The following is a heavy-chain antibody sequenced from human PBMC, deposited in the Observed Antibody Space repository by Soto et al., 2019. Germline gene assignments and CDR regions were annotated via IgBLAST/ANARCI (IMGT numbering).Heavy chain of an antibody. CDR2: ISSSSSTL. V-gene: IGHV3-48*03. J-gene: IGHJ3*02. CDR1: GFTFSSYE. Sequence: EVQLVESGGDLVQPGGSLRLSCAASGFTFSSYEMNWVRQAPGKGLEWVSYISSSSSTLYYADSVKGRFTISRDNAKNSLYLQMNSLRAEDTAVYYCARDHHTGAFDIWGQGTMVTVSS. CDR3: ARDHHTGAFDI. D-gene: IGHD3-10*01.